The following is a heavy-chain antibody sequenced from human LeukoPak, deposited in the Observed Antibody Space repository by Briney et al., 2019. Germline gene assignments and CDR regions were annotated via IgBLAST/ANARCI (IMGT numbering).Heavy chain of an antibody. CDR2: IRYDGNNK. J-gene: IGHJ4*02. CDR1: GFTFSDYS. D-gene: IGHD3-16*01. CDR3: ARGHWGLDC. Sequence: GGSLRLSCAASGFTFSDYSMHWVRQAPGKGLNWVAFIRYDGNNKYYADSVKGRFTISRDNSKNSLYLQMNSLRAEDTAVYYCARGHWGLDCWGQGTLVTVSS. V-gene: IGHV3-30*02.